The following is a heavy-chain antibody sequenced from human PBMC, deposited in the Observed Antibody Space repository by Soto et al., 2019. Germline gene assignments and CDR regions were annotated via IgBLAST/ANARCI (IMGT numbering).Heavy chain of an antibody. J-gene: IGHJ5*02. D-gene: IGHD3-10*01. CDR3: ARDGGGTVFRGPERAWFDP. Sequence: PGGSLRLSCAASGFTFSTYRMNWVRLAPGKGLEWISYISTSSTTIYYADSVKGRFTISRDNAKNSLYLQMSSLRDEDTAVYYCARDGGGTVFRGPERAWFDPWGQGTLVTVSS. CDR1: GFTFSTYR. CDR2: ISTSSTTI. V-gene: IGHV3-48*02.